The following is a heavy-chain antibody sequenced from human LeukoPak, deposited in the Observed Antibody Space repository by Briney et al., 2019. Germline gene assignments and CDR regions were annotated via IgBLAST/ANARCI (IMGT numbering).Heavy chain of an antibody. V-gene: IGHV3-11*01. CDR3: AREIVGTHKSRFDP. Sequence: GGSLRLSCAASGFTFSDYYMSWIRQAPGKGLEWVSYISSSGSTIYYADSVKGRFTISRDNAKNSLYLQMNSLRAEDTAVYYCAREIVGTHKSRFDPWGQGTLVTVSS. CDR2: ISSSGSTI. J-gene: IGHJ5*02. D-gene: IGHD1-26*01. CDR1: GFTFSDYY.